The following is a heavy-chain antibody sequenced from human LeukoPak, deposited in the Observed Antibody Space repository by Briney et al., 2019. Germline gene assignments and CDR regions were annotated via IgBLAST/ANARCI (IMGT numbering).Heavy chain of an antibody. D-gene: IGHD6-13*01. Sequence: GGSLRLSCAASGFTFSSYWMSWVRQAPGKGLEWVAVISYDGSNKYYADSVKGRFTISRDNSKNTLYLQMNSLRAEDTAVYYCARGGGYSSSWYSGKVDYWGQGTLVTVSS. CDR2: ISYDGSNK. CDR1: GFTFSSYW. J-gene: IGHJ4*02. V-gene: IGHV3-30-3*01. CDR3: ARGGGYSSSWYSGKVDY.